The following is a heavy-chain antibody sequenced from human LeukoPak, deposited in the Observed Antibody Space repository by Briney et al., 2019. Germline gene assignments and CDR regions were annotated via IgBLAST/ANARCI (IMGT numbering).Heavy chain of an antibody. V-gene: IGHV4-59*08. CDR1: GGSISSYY. D-gene: IGHD5-18*01. CDR3: ARHEDTPEYYFDY. CDR2: IYYSGST. J-gene: IGHJ4*02. Sequence: SETLSLTCSVSGGSISSYYWSWIRQPPGKGLEWIGYIYYSGSTNYNPSLKSRVTISVDTSKNQFSLKLSSVTAADTAVYYCARHEDTPEYYFDYWGQGTLVTVSS.